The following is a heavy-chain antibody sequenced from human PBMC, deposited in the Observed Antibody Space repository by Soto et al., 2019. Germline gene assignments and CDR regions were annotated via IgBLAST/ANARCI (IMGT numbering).Heavy chain of an antibody. Sequence: SETLSLTCTVSGAPINSDYWSWIRQSPGKGLEWIGYIYHIWSTDYNPSLKSRVTISIDKSKNQFSLNLRSVTAADTAVYFCARFTYKSGFNWFDPWGQGTQVTVSS. D-gene: IGHD5-12*01. CDR2: IYHIWST. J-gene: IGHJ5*02. CDR1: GAPINSDY. CDR3: ARFTYKSGFNWFDP. V-gene: IGHV4-59*01.